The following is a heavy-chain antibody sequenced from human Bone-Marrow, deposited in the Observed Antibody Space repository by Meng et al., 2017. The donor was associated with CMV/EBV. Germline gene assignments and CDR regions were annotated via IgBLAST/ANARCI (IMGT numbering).Heavy chain of an antibody. CDR3: ARQGGVAAAGLYF. J-gene: IGHJ1*01. V-gene: IGHV3-7*01. Sequence: GESLKISCAASGFTFSSYWMSWVRQAPGKGLEWVANIKQDGSEKYYVDPVKGRFTISRGNAKNSLYLQMNSLRAEDTALYYCARQGGVAAAGLYFWGQGTLVTVSS. D-gene: IGHD6-13*01. CDR2: IKQDGSEK. CDR1: GFTFSSYW.